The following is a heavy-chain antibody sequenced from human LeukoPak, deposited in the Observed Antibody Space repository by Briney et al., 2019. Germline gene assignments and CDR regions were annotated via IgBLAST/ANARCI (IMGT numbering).Heavy chain of an antibody. CDR3: ARGALTVVTPFDY. Sequence: PGGSLRLSCAASGFTFSSYSMNWVRQAPGKGLEWVSYISSSSSTIYYADSVKGRFTISRDNAKNSLYLQMNSLRAEDTAVYYCARGALTVVTPFDYWGQGTLVTVSS. CDR1: GFTFSSYS. V-gene: IGHV3-48*01. D-gene: IGHD4-23*01. J-gene: IGHJ4*02. CDR2: ISSSSSTI.